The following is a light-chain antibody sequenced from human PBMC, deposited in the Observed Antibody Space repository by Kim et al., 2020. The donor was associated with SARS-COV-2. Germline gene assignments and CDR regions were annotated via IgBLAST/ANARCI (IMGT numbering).Light chain of an antibody. CDR1: QSVSSY. CDR2: DAS. Sequence: GVRATLSCRASQSVSSYYAWCQQKPGHAARPLIYDASNRATGIPARFSGSGSGTDFTLTISSLGPEDFAVYYCQQRSNGYTVGQGTKMEI. J-gene: IGKJ2*01. V-gene: IGKV3-11*01. CDR3: QQRSNGYT.